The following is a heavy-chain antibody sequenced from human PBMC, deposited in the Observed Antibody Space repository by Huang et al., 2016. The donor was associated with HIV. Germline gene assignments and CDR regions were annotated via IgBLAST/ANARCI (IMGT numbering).Heavy chain of an antibody. J-gene: IGHJ3*02. CDR2: IDYRGST. D-gene: IGHD3-22*01. V-gene: IGHV4-39*01. Sequence: QLQLQGSGPGLVKPSETLSLTCTVSGGSITSSSYYWGWIRQPPGKGLEWVGSIDYRGSTDYNPSLKSRVTVSFDTSKNQVSLKLSSVTAADTAVYYCARHFSYYDSSGYTPWDAFDIWGQGTMVTVSS. CDR1: GGSITSSSYY. CDR3: ARHFSYYDSSGYTPWDAFDI.